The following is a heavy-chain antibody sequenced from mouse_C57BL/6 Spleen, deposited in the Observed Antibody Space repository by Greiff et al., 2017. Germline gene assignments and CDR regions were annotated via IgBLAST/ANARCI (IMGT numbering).Heavy chain of an antibody. Sequence: DVKLQESGPGLVKPSQSLSLTCSVSGYSITSGYYWNWIRQFPGNNLEWMGYISYDGSNNYNPSRKNRISITRDTTNNQFFQKLNSVTTEDTATYYCAREGTTVVATGDYAMDYWGQGTSGTVSS. CDR1: GYSITSGYY. CDR2: ISYDGSN. CDR3: AREGTTVVATGDYAMDY. V-gene: IGHV3-6*01. D-gene: IGHD1-1*01. J-gene: IGHJ4*01.